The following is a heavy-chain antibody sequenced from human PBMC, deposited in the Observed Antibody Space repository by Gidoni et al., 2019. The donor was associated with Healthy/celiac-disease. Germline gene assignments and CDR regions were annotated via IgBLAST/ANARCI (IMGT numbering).Heavy chain of an antibody. J-gene: IGHJ5*02. CDR1: GYTFTGYY. Sequence: QVQLVQSGAEVKKPGASVKVSCKASGYTFTGYYMHWVRQAPGQGLDWMGWINPNSGGTNYAQKFQGRVTMTRDTSISTAYMELSRLRSDDTAVYYCARANVRYFDWLPLNWFDPWGQGTLVTVSS. D-gene: IGHD3-9*01. CDR3: ARANVRYFDWLPLNWFDP. V-gene: IGHV1-2*02. CDR2: INPNSGGT.